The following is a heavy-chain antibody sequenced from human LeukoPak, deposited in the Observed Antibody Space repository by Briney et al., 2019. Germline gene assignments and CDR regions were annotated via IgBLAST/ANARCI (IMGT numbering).Heavy chain of an antibody. J-gene: IGHJ1*01. D-gene: IGHD6-19*01. CDR2: MNPNSGNT. Sequence: ASVKVSCKASGYTFTSYDINWVRQATGQGLEWMGWMNPNSGNTGYAQKFQGRVTMTRNTSISTAYMELSSLRSEDTAVYYCARGSSSGWFEYFQHWGQGTLVTVSS. CDR3: ARGSSSGWFEYFQH. V-gene: IGHV1-8*01. CDR1: GYTFTSYD.